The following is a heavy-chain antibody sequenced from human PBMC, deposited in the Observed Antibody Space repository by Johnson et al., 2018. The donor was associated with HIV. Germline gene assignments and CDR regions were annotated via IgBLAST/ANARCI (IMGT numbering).Heavy chain of an antibody. D-gene: IGHD7-27*01. CDR1: GFTFSTYA. J-gene: IGHJ3*02. V-gene: IGHV3-23*01. CDR3: VRSPNWALGDI. CDR2: ISGGGGST. Sequence: ESGGGLVQPGGSLRLSCAASGFTFSTYAMSWVRQAPGRGLEWVSAISGGGGSTYHADSVKGRFTISRDNSKNTLFLQMNSLTADDTAIYYCVRSPNWALGDIWGQGTMATVSS.